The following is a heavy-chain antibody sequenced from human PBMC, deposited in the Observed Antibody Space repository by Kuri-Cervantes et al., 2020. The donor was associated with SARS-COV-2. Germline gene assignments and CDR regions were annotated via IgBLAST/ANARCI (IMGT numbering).Heavy chain of an antibody. CDR2: INAGNGNT. CDR3: AREYYDSSGYYYYYYYGMDV. J-gene: IGHJ6*02. V-gene: IGHV1-3*01. D-gene: IGHD3-22*01. CDR1: GYTFTSYA. Sequence: ASVKVSCKASGYTFTSYAMHWVRQAPGQRLEWMGWINAGNGNTKYSQKFQGRVTITRDTSASTAYMELSSLRFEDTAVYYCAREYYDSSGYYYYYYYGMDVWGQGTTVTVSS.